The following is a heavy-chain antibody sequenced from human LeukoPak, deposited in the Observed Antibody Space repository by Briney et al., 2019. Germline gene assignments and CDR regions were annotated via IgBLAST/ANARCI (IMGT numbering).Heavy chain of an antibody. D-gene: IGHD1-1*01. J-gene: IGHJ2*01. V-gene: IGHV4-4*08. Sequence: PSETLSLTCTVSGDSISRESWSWIRQAPGKGLECIGYSYDSWRMNYNPSLQSRVTISLDTSKNRLSLQLNSVTAADTAGYYCARRIQLWSYWHFDLWGRGTLVTVTS. CDR1: GDSISRES. CDR2: SYDSWRM. CDR3: ARRIQLWSYWHFDL.